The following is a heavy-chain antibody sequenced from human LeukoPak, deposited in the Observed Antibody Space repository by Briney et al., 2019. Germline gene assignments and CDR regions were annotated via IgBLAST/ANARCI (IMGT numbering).Heavy chain of an antibody. CDR1: GGSISSYY. CDR3: ARDPGGYYYYFDY. D-gene: IGHD3-22*01. Sequence: SETLSLTCTVSGGSISSYYWSWIRQPPGKGLEWIGYIYYSGSTNYNPSLKSRVTISVDTSKNQFSLKLSSVTAADTAVYYCARDPGGYYYYFDYWGQGTLVTVSS. V-gene: IGHV4-59*01. CDR2: IYYSGST. J-gene: IGHJ4*02.